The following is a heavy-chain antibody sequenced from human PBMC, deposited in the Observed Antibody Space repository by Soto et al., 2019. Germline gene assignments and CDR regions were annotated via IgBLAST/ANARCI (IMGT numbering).Heavy chain of an antibody. Sequence: GGSLRLSCAASGFTFSSYGMHWVRQAPGKGLEWVAVIWYDGSNKYYADSVKGRFTISRDNSKNTLYLQLNSLRAEDTAVYYCAKDRPDGYNSYTFDIWGQGTMVTVSS. CDR2: IWYDGSNK. CDR3: AKDRPDGYNSYTFDI. J-gene: IGHJ3*02. CDR1: GFTFSSYG. V-gene: IGHV3-33*06. D-gene: IGHD5-12*01.